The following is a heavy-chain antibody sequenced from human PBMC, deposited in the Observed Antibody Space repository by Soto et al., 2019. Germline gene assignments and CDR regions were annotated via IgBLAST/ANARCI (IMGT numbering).Heavy chain of an antibody. D-gene: IGHD3-10*01. J-gene: IGHJ1*01. CDR2: IHYSGTT. CDR3: VRTLSSGRQDS. CDR1: GGSMSGHY. Sequence: QVQLQESGPGLVKPSETLSLTCTVSGGSMSGHYWSWIRQSPGKGLEWIAYIHYSGTTKYNPSLKSRLTIAADTSTNQFSLTLYSVTAADTAVYYCVRTLSSGRQDSWGQGTLVTVAS. V-gene: IGHV4-59*11.